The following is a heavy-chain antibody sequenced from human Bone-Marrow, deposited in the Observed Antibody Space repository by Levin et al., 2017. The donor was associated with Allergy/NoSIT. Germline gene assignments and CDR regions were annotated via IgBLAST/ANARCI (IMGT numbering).Heavy chain of an antibody. CDR1: GFIVGSHY. J-gene: IGHJ3*02. CDR3: AGGSTYDHGLDI. V-gene: IGHV3-53*01. Sequence: ASVKVSCAASGFIVGSHYMTWVRRAPGKGLECVSVIYSGGKTFYTESVKGRLTISRDDSKNTLYLQMNSLRVEDTAVYFCAGGSTYDHGLDIWGQGTTVTVSS. D-gene: IGHD3-16*01. CDR2: IYSGGKT.